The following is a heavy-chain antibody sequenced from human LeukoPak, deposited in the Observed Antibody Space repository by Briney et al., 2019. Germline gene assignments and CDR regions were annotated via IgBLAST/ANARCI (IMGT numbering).Heavy chain of an antibody. Sequence: SETLSLTCTVSDDSIGSGAYYWTWIRQPPGKGLEWIGYISHSGSTYYNPSLKSRVTISVDMSKNQFSLKLNSVTAADTAVYFCATLYYSDTDPYFQHWGQGTLVTVSS. CDR2: ISHSGST. V-gene: IGHV4-30-2*05. D-gene: IGHD3-22*01. CDR1: DDSIGSGAYY. J-gene: IGHJ1*01. CDR3: ATLYYSDTDPYFQH.